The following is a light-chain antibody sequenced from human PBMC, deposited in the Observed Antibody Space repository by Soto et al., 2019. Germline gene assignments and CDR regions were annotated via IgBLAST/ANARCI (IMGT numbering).Light chain of an antibody. Sequence: QSALTQPPSASGSPGQSVTISCTGTSSDVGGYNYVSWYQQHPGKAPKLMIYEVSKQPSGVPDRFSGSKSGNTASLTVAGLQAEDEADYYCSSYAGSKNWVCGGGTKLTVL. CDR1: SSDVGGYNY. J-gene: IGLJ2*01. CDR3: SSYAGSKNWV. V-gene: IGLV2-8*01. CDR2: EVS.